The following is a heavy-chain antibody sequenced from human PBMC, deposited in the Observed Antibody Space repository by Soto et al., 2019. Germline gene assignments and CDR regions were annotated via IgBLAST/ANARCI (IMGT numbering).Heavy chain of an antibody. Sequence: QVQLQQWGAGLLKPSETLSLTCAVYGGSFSGYYWSWIRQPPGKGLEWIGEINHSGSTNYNPSLKSRVTIAVDTSKNQFSRKLSSGTAAGTAVYYCARGLSLVTTYWFDPWGQGTLVTVSS. D-gene: IGHD4-4*01. J-gene: IGHJ5*02. V-gene: IGHV4-34*01. CDR3: ARGLSLVTTYWFDP. CDR1: GGSFSGYY. CDR2: INHSGST.